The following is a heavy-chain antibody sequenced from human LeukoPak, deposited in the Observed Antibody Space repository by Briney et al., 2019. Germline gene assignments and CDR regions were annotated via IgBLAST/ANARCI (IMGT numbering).Heavy chain of an antibody. J-gene: IGHJ3*02. V-gene: IGHV4-34*01. CDR3: ARRLGAFDI. CDR1: GGSFSGYY. CDR2: INRSGST. Sequence: SETLSLTCAVYGGSFSGYYWSWIRQPPGKGLEWIGEINRSGSTNYNPSLKSRVTISVDTSKNQFSLKLSSVTAADTAVYYCARRLGAFDIWGQGTMVTVSS.